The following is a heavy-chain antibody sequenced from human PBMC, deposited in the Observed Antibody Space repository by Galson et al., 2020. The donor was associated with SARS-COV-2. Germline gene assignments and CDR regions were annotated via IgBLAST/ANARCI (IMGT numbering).Heavy chain of an antibody. CDR2: IYSSGSA. J-gene: IGHJ4*02. V-gene: IGHV4-61*09. CDR3: AGYDFWSASYS. CDR1: GASVTGTTYY. D-gene: IGHD3-3*01. Sequence: SETLSLTCTVSGASVTGTTYYWNWIRQPAGKGLEWIGHIYSSGSANYNPSLKSRATISVDTSKSHFSLTLSSVTAADTAVYYCAGYDFWSASYSWGQGTLVTVSS.